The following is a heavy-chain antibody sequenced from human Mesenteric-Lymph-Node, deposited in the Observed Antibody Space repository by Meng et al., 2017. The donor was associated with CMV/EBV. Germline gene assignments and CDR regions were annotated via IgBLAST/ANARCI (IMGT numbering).Heavy chain of an antibody. Sequence: LSLTCAASGFTFSSYGMHWVRQAPGKGLEWVAVIWYDGSNKYYADSVKGRFTISRDNSKNTLYLQMNSLRAEDTAVYYCAKARGYSYGTLSYGMDVWGQGTTVTVSS. CDR2: IWYDGSNK. CDR3: AKARGYSYGTLSYGMDV. J-gene: IGHJ6*02. CDR1: GFTFSSYG. V-gene: IGHV3-33*06. D-gene: IGHD5-18*01.